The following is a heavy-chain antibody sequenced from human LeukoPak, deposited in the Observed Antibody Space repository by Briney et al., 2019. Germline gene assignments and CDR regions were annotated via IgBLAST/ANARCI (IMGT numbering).Heavy chain of an antibody. V-gene: IGHV3-23*01. CDR3: AKGGSLYSADY. J-gene: IGHJ4*02. Sequence: GRSLRLSCAASGFTFSSYAMSWVRQAPGKGLEWVSAISGSGGSTYYADSVKGRFTISRDNPKNTLYLQMNSLRAEDTAVYYCAKGGSLYSADYWGQGTLVTVSS. D-gene: IGHD6-13*01. CDR1: GFTFSSYA. CDR2: ISGSGGST.